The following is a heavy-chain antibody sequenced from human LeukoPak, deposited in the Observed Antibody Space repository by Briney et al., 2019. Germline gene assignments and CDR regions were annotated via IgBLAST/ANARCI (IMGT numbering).Heavy chain of an antibody. CDR2: INPNSGGT. V-gene: IGHV1-2*02. CDR1: GYTFTGYY. CDR3: ARARSGYYYDSSGYWHYFDY. D-gene: IGHD3-22*01. Sequence: ASVKVSCKASGYTFTGYYMHWVRQAPGQGLEWMGWINPNSGGTNYAQKFQGRVTMTRVTSISTAYMELSRLRSDDTAVYYCARARSGYYYDSSGYWHYFDYWGQGTLVTVSS. J-gene: IGHJ4*02.